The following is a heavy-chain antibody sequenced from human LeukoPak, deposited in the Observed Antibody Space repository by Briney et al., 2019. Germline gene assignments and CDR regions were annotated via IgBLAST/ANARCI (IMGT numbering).Heavy chain of an antibody. Sequence: GGSLRLSCAASGFTFSSYAMSWVRQAPGKGLEWVSAISGSGGSTYYADSVKGRFTISRDNSKNTLYLQMNSLSAEDTAVYYCAKTRDYDSSGYSTTPYFDYWGQGTLVTVSS. CDR3: AKTRDYDSSGYSTTPYFDY. J-gene: IGHJ4*02. V-gene: IGHV3-23*01. CDR1: GFTFSSYA. D-gene: IGHD3-22*01. CDR2: ISGSGGST.